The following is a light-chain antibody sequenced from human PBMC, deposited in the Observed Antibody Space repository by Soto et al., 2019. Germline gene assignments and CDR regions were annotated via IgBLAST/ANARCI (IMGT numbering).Light chain of an antibody. J-gene: IGKJ5*01. Sequence: DIQLTQSPSFLSGPVGDRVTITCRASQGIRSYLAWYQQKPGKAPKLLIYAASTLQSGVPSRFSGSGSGTEFSLTISSLQPEDFATDYCQQLTTYPVTFGQGTRLEPK. V-gene: IGKV1-9*01. CDR1: QGIRSY. CDR3: QQLTTYPVT. CDR2: AAS.